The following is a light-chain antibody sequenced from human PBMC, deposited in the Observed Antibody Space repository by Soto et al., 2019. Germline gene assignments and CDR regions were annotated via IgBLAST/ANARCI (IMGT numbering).Light chain of an antibody. J-gene: IGKJ3*01. CDR1: QTINSY. CDR2: VAS. Sequence: DIQMTQSPSSLSASVGDTVTITCRASQTINSYLNWYQQKPGQAPKLLIYVASSLQSGVPSRFSGRASGTDFTLTISSLEPEDFATYYCQQSYNIPLTFGPGTKVDFK. CDR3: QQSYNIPLT. V-gene: IGKV1-39*01.